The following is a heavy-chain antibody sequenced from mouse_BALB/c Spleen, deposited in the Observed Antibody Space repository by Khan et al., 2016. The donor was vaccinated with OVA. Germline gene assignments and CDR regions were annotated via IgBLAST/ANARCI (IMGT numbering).Heavy chain of an antibody. D-gene: IGHD2-1*01. V-gene: IGHV14-1*02. CDR2: IDPENGNT. CDR1: GFNIKDYY. J-gene: IGHJ3*01. Sequence: VRLQQSGAELVRPGALVKLSCKASGFNIKDYYIHWVKQRPEQGLEWIGWIDPENGNTIYDPKFQGKASITADTSSNTAYLQLSSLTSEDTAVYYCARRGYGNYWFAYWGQGTLVTVSA. CDR3: ARRGYGNYWFAY.